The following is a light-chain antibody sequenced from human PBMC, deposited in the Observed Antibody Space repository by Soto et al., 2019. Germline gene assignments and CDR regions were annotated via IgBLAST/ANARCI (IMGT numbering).Light chain of an antibody. J-gene: IGKJ2*01. V-gene: IGKV3-11*01. CDR1: QSVSSY. CDR2: DAS. Sequence: EIVLTQSPATLSLSPGERATLSCRASQSVSSYLAWYQQKPGQAPRLLIYDASNRATGIPARFSGSRSGTDFTRTISSLEPEDFAVYYCQQRNNWPPYTFGQGTKLEIK. CDR3: QQRNNWPPYT.